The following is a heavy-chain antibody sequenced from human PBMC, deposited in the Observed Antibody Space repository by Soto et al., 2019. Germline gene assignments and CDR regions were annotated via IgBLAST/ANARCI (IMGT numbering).Heavy chain of an antibody. J-gene: IGHJ6*02. CDR2: IERDDDDK. V-gene: IGHV2-70*13. Sequence: SGPTLVNPTETLTLTCTFSGFSLTIPGMCVSWIRQPPGKALDWLALIERDDDDKYYSTSLKTRLTISKDTRKNQVVLTMANMDPADTGTYYCARSIRGTRRFNGMDVWGPGTTVTV. D-gene: IGHD1-20*01. CDR3: ARSIRGTRRFNGMDV. CDR1: GFSLTIPGMC.